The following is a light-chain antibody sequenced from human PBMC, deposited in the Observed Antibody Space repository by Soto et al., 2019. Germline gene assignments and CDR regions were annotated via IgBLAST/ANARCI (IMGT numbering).Light chain of an antibody. Sequence: QSALTQPASVSGSPGQSVTISCTGTNSDIGPYNYVTWYQKHPGKAPKLIIYDVNNRPSGVSNRFSGSNSGNTASLTISGLQAEDEADYYCSSYTSTTTVIIFGGGTKVTVL. CDR3: SSYTSTTTVII. CDR1: NSDIGPYNY. J-gene: IGLJ2*01. V-gene: IGLV2-14*01. CDR2: DVN.